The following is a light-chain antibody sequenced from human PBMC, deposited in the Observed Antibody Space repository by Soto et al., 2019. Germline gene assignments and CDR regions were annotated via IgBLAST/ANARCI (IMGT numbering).Light chain of an antibody. CDR1: SSNIGSNT. V-gene: IGLV1-44*01. CDR2: NNN. CDR3: AAWDDSLNGVV. Sequence: QSVLTQPPSASGTPGQRVTLSCSGRSSNIGSNTVNWYQQLPGTAPKLLIDNNNQRTSGVPARFSGSKSGTSASLAISGLQSEDEADYYCAAWDDSLNGVVFGGGTKLTVL. J-gene: IGLJ2*01.